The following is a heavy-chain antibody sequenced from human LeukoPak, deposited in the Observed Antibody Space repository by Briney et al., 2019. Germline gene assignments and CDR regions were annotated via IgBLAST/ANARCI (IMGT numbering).Heavy chain of an antibody. V-gene: IGHV3-7*01. D-gene: IGHD3-3*01. CDR3: ARRGPLIFGVVSAFAY. J-gene: IGHJ4*02. CDR1: GFTFSSYA. Sequence: GGSLRLPCAASGFTFSSYAMSWVRQAPGKGLEWVANIKQDGSEKYYVDSVKGRFTISRDNAKNSLYLQMNSLRAEDTAVYYCARRGPLIFGVVSAFAYWGQGTLVTVSS. CDR2: IKQDGSEK.